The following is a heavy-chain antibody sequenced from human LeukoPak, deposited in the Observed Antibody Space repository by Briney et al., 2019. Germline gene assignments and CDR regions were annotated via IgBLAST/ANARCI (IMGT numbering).Heavy chain of an antibody. CDR1: GFTFSTYA. Sequence: GGSLRLSCAASGFTFSTYAMTWVRQAPGEGLEWVSGISTSGDRTYYADSVKGRFTISRDNSKNTLYLQMTSLRAEDTAEYYCARSAVGTSCCTAVDYSGQGTLGTVSS. CDR3: ARSAVGTSCCTAVDY. J-gene: IGHJ4*02. V-gene: IGHV3-23*01. D-gene: IGHD1-26*01. CDR2: ISTSGDRT.